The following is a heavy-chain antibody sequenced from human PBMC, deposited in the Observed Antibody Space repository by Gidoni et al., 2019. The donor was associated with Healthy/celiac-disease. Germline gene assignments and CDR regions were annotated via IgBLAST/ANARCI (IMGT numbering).Heavy chain of an antibody. D-gene: IGHD3-22*01. Sequence: EVQLLESGGGLVQPGGSLGPSGAATAFPLTSMAMSGVRQAPGKGREWVSAISGSGGSTYYADSVKGRFTISRDNSKNTLYLQMNSLRAEDTAVYYCAKDVRPQTYYYDSSGYYYFDYWGQGTLVTVSS. CDR1: AFPLTSMA. J-gene: IGHJ4*02. CDR3: AKDVRPQTYYYDSSGYYYFDY. CDR2: ISGSGGST. V-gene: IGHV3-23*01.